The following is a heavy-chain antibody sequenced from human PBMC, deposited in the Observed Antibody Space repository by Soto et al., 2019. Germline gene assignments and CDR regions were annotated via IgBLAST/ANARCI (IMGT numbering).Heavy chain of an antibody. CDR1: GDSVSSNSAA. Sequence: SQTLSLTCAISGDSVSSNSAAWNWIRQSPSRGLEWLGRTYYRSKWYNDYAVSVKSRITINPDTSKNQFSLQLNSVTPEDTAVYYCAREIKDIVVVPAAIPSYYHYGMDVWGQGTTVTVS. D-gene: IGHD2-2*02. CDR3: AREIKDIVVVPAAIPSYYHYGMDV. CDR2: TYYRSKWYN. J-gene: IGHJ6*02. V-gene: IGHV6-1*01.